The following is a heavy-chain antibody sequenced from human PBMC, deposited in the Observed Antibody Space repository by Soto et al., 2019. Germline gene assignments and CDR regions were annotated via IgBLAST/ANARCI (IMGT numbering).Heavy chain of an antibody. CDR2: INNDGSRT. CDR1: GFTFSNYW. CDR3: GTTFEY. Sequence: GGSLRLSCAASGFTFSNYWIHGVRQVPGEGLVWVSSINNDGSRTWYADSVRGRIAMSRDNARHLVSLQMNSLRAEDTAVYYCGTTFEYWGQGALVALSS. J-gene: IGHJ4*02. D-gene: IGHD1-26*01. V-gene: IGHV3-74*01.